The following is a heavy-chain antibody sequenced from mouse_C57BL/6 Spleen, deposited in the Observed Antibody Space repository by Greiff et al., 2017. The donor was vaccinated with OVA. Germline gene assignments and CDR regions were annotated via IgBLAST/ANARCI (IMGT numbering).Heavy chain of an antibody. CDR3: ASPIYYGNYAMDY. CDR2: IGPGSGST. Sequence: QVQLQQSGAELVKPGASVKISCKASGYTFTDYYINWVKQRPGQGLEWIGKIGPGSGSTYYNEKFKGKATLTADKSSSTAYMQLSSLTSEDSAVYVCASPIYYGNYAMDYWGQGTSVTVSS. CDR1: GYTFTDYY. D-gene: IGHD2-1*01. V-gene: IGHV1-77*01. J-gene: IGHJ4*01.